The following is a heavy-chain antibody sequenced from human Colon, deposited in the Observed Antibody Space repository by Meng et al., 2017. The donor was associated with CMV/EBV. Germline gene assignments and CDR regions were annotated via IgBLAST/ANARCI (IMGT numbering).Heavy chain of an antibody. V-gene: IGHV3-30-3*01. CDR3: ARGGRRNNWFDP. CDR2: ISYDGSNK. CDR1: GFTFSSYA. D-gene: IGHD3-10*01. Sequence: SCAASGFTFSSYAMHWVRQAPGKGLEWVAVISYDGSNKYYADSVKGRFTISRDNSKNTLYLQMNSLRAEDTAVYYCARGGRRNNWFDPWGQGTLVTVSS. J-gene: IGHJ5*02.